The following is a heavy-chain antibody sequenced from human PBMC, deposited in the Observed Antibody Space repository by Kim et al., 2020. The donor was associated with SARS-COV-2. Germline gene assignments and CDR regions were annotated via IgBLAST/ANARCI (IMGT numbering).Heavy chain of an antibody. CDR3: ARDKPFVRRYYDSSGYDAFDI. Sequence: SETLSLTCAVYGGSFSGYYWSWIRQPPGKGLEWIGEINHSGSTNYNPSLKSRVTISVDTSKNQFSLKLSSVTAADTAVYYCARDKPFVRRYYDSSGYDAFDIWGQGAMVTVSS. D-gene: IGHD3-22*01. CDR1: GGSFSGYY. CDR2: INHSGST. J-gene: IGHJ3*02. V-gene: IGHV4-34*01.